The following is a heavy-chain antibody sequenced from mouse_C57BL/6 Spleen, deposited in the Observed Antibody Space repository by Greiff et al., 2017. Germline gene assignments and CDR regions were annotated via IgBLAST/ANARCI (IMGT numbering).Heavy chain of an antibody. CDR3: ARIDYYGTDFDY. J-gene: IGHJ2*01. V-gene: IGHV1-55*01. CDR1: GYTFTSYW. CDR2: IYPGSGST. Sequence: QVQLQQPGAELVKPGASVKMSCKASGYTFTSYWITWVKQRPGQGLEWIGDIYPGSGSTNYNEKFKSKATLTVDTSSSTAYMQLSSLTSEDSAVYYCARIDYYGTDFDYWGQGTTLTVSS. D-gene: IGHD1-1*01.